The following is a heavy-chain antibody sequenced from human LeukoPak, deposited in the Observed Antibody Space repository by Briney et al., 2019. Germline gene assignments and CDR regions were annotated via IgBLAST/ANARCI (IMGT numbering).Heavy chain of an antibody. J-gene: IGHJ5*02. V-gene: IGHV3-48*01. D-gene: IGHD3-10*01. Sequence: GGSLRLSCAASGFTFSSYSMNWVRQAPGKGLEWVSYISSSSSTIYYADSVKGRFTISRDNAKNSLYLQMNSLRAEDTAVYYCARAAPGVTKWFDPWGQGTLVTVSS. CDR1: GFTFSSYS. CDR2: ISSSSSTI. CDR3: ARAAPGVTKWFDP.